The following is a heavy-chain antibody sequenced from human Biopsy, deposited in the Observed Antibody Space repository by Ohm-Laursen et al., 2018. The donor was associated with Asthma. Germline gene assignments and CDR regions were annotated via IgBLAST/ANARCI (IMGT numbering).Heavy chain of an antibody. D-gene: IGHD1-7*01. CDR2: INPSGAGT. CDR3: ARARGTANYGDSDFDF. CDR1: GFSFDNYF. V-gene: IGHV1-46*02. J-gene: IGHJ4*02. Sequence: ASVKASCKASGFSFDNYFMHWVRQAPGQGLEWMGIINPSGAGTRYAEKFRGRLIVTRDASTRTAFMDLRSLRSDDTAIYFCARARGTANYGDSDFDFWGQGTLVTVSS.